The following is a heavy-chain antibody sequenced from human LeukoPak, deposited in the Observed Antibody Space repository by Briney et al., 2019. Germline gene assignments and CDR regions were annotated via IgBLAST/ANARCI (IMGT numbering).Heavy chain of an antibody. V-gene: IGHV4-34*01. D-gene: IGHD6-6*01. Sequence: KPSETLSLTCAVYGGSFSGYYWSWIRQPPGKGLEWIGEINHSGSTNYNPSLKSRVTISVDTSKNQFSLKLSSVTAADTAVYYCARVFSSSSEIDYWGQGTLVTVSS. CDR2: INHSGST. J-gene: IGHJ4*02. CDR3: ARVFSSSSEIDY. CDR1: GGSFSGYY.